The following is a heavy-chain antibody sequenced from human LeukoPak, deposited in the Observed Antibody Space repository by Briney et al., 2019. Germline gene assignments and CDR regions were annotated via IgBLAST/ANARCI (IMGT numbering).Heavy chain of an antibody. V-gene: IGHV1-69*04. CDR2: IIPILGIA. D-gene: IGHD3-22*01. CDR3: ARDPRPYYYDSSGYTPHYFDY. CDR1: GYTFTSYG. Sequence: SVKVSCKASGYTFTSYGISWVRQAPGQGLEWMGRIIPILGIANYAQKFQGRVTITADRSTSTAYMELSSLRSGDTAVYYCARDPRPYYYDSSGYTPHYFDYWGQGTLVTVSS. J-gene: IGHJ4*02.